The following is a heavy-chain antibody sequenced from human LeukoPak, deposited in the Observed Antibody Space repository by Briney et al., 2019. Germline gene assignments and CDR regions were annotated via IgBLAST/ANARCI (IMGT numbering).Heavy chain of an antibody. J-gene: IGHJ6*03. CDR2: ISSSSDYI. CDR3: AKVGASGYVDYYYYYMDV. V-gene: IGHV3-21*01. D-gene: IGHD5-12*01. Sequence: GGSLRLSCAASEFTFNTYSMNWVRQAPGKGLEWVSSISSSSDYIYYADSVKGRFTISRDSAKNSLHLQMNSLRADDTAVYYCAKVGASGYVDYYYYYMDVWGKGTTVTVSS. CDR1: EFTFNTYS.